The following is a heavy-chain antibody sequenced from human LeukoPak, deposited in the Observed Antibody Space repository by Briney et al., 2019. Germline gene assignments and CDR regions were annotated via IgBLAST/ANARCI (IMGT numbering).Heavy chain of an antibody. V-gene: IGHV4-39*01. D-gene: IGHD3-22*01. J-gene: IGHJ4*02. CDR3: ARHAGVTMIVVVTYFDY. CDR2: IYYSGST. CDR1: GYSISSSYY. Sequence: SETLSLTCAVSGYSISSSYYWGWIRQPPGKGLEWIGSIYYSGSTYYNPSLKSRVTISVDTSKNQFSLKLSSVTAADTAVYYCARHAGVTMIVVVTYFDYWGQGTLVTVSS.